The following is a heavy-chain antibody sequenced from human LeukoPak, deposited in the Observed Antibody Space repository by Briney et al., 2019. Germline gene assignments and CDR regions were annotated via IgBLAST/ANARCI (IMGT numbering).Heavy chain of an antibody. CDR1: GFTFSSYG. CDR2: IWYDGSNK. D-gene: IGHD4-23*01. Sequence: GGSLRLSCAASGFTFSSYGMHWVRQAPGKGLEWVAVIWYDGSNKYYADSVKGRFTISKDNSKNTLYLQMNSLRAEDTAVYYCAKDRQLHDYGGNSYYFDYWGQGTLVTVSS. V-gene: IGHV3-33*06. J-gene: IGHJ4*02. CDR3: AKDRQLHDYGGNSYYFDY.